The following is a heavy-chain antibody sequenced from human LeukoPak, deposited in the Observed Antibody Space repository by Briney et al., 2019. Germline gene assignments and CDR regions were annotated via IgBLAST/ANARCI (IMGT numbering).Heavy chain of an antibody. V-gene: IGHV3-53*01. CDR2: VSSGGDT. CDR1: GFTFSSSA. Sequence: GGSLRLSCAASGFTFSSSAMNWVRQAPGKGLEWVSVVSSGGDTYYADSVRGRFVISRDHSKNTLYLQMNGLRAEDTAVYYCTRGVWDWGQGTLVTVSS. CDR3: TRGVWD. J-gene: IGHJ4*02. D-gene: IGHD1-26*01.